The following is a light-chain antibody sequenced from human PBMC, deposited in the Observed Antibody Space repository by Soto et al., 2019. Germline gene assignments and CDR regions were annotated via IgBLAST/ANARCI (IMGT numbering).Light chain of an antibody. J-gene: IGKJ1*01. CDR1: QSISDT. V-gene: IGKV3-15*01. CDR2: SAS. Sequence: EIVMTQSPSTLSVSPGGRATLSCRASQSISDTLAWYQQKPGQAPRLLIYSASRRATGFPARFSGSGSGTLFTLTISSLQSEDFAVYYCQQYNNWPTWTFGQGTKVDIK. CDR3: QQYNNWPTWT.